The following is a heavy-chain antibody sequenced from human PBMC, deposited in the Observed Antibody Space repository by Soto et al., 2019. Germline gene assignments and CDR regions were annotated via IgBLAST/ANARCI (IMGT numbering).Heavy chain of an antibody. J-gene: IGHJ6*03. V-gene: IGHV4-34*01. CDR1: DRAFSGYY. CDR2: INHSGST. CDR3: ARGRGLRYFDWSSPTYYYMDV. D-gene: IGHD3-9*01. Sequence: PSETVCQTGAVYDRAFSGYYWSWIHQPPGKGLEWIGEINHSGSTNYNPSLKSRVTISVDTSKNQFSLKLSSVTAADTAVYYCARGRGLRYFDWSSPTYYYMDVWGKGTTVTVSS.